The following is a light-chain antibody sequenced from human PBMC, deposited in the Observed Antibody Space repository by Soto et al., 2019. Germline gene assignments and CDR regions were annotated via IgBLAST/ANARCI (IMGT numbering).Light chain of an antibody. CDR3: QQYGDSPMYT. V-gene: IGKV3-20*01. CDR1: QTVSSNY. Sequence: EIVLTQSPGTLSLSPGERATLSCRASQTVSSNYVAWYQQKPGQAPRLLIYGASNRATGIPDRFSGSGSGTEFTLTISRLEREDFAVYSCQQYGDSPMYTFDQGTKLEVK. CDR2: GAS. J-gene: IGKJ2*01.